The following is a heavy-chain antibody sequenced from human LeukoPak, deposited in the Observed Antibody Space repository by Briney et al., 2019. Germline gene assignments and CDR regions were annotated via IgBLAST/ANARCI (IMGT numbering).Heavy chain of an antibody. J-gene: IGHJ5*02. V-gene: IGHV6-1*01. CDR2: TYYRSKWYN. CDR1: GDSVSSNNAA. CDR3: ARDLGYSYGLWFDP. D-gene: IGHD5-18*01. Sequence: SQTLSLTCATSGDSVSSNNAAWNWIRQSPSRGLEWLGRTYYRSKWYNDYAVSVKSRITINPDTSKNQFSLQLNSVTPEDTAVYYCARDLGYSYGLWFDPWGQGTLVTVSS.